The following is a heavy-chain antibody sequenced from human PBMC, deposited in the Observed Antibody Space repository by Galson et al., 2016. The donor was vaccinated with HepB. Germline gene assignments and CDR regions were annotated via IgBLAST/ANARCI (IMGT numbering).Heavy chain of an antibody. V-gene: IGHV3-74*01. CDR1: GFAFTTYW. Sequence: SLRLSCAASGFAFTTYWMHWVRQVPGQGLVWVSRIEPDGSSPIYADSVKGRFTISRDNAENRLYLQMNSLRPEDSAVYYCVRDLSGPDYWGQGTLVTVSS. CDR2: IEPDGSSP. CDR3: VRDLSGPDY. D-gene: IGHD3-16*02. J-gene: IGHJ4*02.